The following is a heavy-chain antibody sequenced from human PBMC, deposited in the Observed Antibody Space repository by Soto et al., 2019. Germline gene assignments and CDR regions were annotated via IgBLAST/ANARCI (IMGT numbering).Heavy chain of an antibody. D-gene: IGHD6-6*01. CDR3: ARQGESSSIDP. V-gene: IGHV3-30-3*01. Sequence: QVQLVESGGGVVQPGRSLRLSCAASGFTFSTYAIHWVRQAPGKGLEWVGVISYGGSNQYYADSVKGRFIISGDNSKNTLYQQMNSLRAEDTAVYYCARQGESSSIDPWGQGTLVTVSS. CDR2: ISYGGSNQ. CDR1: GFTFSTYA. J-gene: IGHJ5*02.